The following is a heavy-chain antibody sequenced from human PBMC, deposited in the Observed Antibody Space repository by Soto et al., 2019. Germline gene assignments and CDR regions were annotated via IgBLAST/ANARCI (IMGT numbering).Heavy chain of an antibody. J-gene: IGHJ6*02. Sequence: SETLSLTCTVSGGSIFSGGYYWNWIRQRPGKGLEWIGYIYYSGSTKYNTSLKSRVTMSVDTSKNQFFLKLNSVTAAATAVYYCARDRRGVAIKYGMNVWGQGSTVTVSS. D-gene: IGHD3-3*01. CDR2: IYYSGST. V-gene: IGHV4-31*03. CDR1: GGSIFSGGYY. CDR3: ARDRRGVAIKYGMNV.